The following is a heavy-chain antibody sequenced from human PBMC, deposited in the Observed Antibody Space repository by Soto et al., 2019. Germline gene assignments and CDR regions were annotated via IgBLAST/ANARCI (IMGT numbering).Heavy chain of an antibody. CDR3: ATRPLCPGAA. V-gene: IGHV3-53*01. CDR1: GFTFSSND. D-gene: IGHD2-2*01. CDR2: IYRRGST. J-gene: IGHJ3*01. Sequence: EVQLVESGGGLIQPGGSLRLSCAASGFTFSSNDMNWVRQAPGKGLEWVSLIYRRGSTSYAYSVEGRFTISRDNSKKTLYLQMSSLRSEDTAVYYCATRPLCPGAAWGQGKMVTVSS.